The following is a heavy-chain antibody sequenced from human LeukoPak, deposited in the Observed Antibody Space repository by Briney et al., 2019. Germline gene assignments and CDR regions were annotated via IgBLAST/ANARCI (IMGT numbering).Heavy chain of an antibody. CDR2: IIPIFGTA. Sequence: ASVKDSCKASGGTFSSYAISWVREAPGQGLEWMGGIIPIFGTANYAQKFQGRVTITADESTSTAYMELSSLRSEDTAVYYCAREGSSGSYGVDYWGQGTLVTVSS. D-gene: IGHD1-26*01. V-gene: IGHV1-69*13. CDR3: AREGSSGSYGVDY. CDR1: GGTFSSYA. J-gene: IGHJ4*02.